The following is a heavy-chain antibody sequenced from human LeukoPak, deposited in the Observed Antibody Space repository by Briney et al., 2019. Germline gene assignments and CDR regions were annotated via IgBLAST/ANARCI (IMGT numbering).Heavy chain of an antibody. CDR2: ISAYNGNT. J-gene: IGHJ1*01. Sequence: ASVKVSCKASGYTFTSYGISWVRQAPGQGLEWMGWISAYNGNTNYAQKLQGRVTMTTDTSTSTAYMELSSLRSEDTAVYYCVSSSEGEYFQHWGQGTLVTVSS. CDR1: GYTFTSYG. D-gene: IGHD6-6*01. V-gene: IGHV1-18*01. CDR3: VSSSEGEYFQH.